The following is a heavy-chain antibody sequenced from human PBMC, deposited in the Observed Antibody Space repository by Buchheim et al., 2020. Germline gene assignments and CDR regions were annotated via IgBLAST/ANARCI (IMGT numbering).Heavy chain of an antibody. CDR1: GYTFSTFI. Sequence: QVQLVQSGAEVKKPGASVKVSCKTSGYTFSTFIMHWVRLAPGQSLEWMGWINGGNGNTRYSQKFQDRVTITRDTPASTAYMELSSLRFEDTAVYYCARDPGLRYYFDYWGQGTL. V-gene: IGHV1-3*01. CDR2: INGGNGNT. J-gene: IGHJ4*02. CDR3: ARDPGLRYYFDY.